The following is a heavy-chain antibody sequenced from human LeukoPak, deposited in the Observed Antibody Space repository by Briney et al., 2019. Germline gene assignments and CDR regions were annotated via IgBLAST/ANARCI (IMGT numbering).Heavy chain of an antibody. CDR1: GFTFRSYE. CDR2: ISSSGSTI. CDR3: ARGAPTVTPTPFDY. D-gene: IGHD4-17*01. J-gene: IGHJ4*02. Sequence: GGSLRLSCAASGFTFRSYEMNWVRQAPGKGLEWVSYISSSGSTIFYADSVKGRFTISRDNAKNSLDLQMSSLRVEDTAVYYCARGAPTVTPTPFDYWGQGTLVTVSS. V-gene: IGHV3-48*03.